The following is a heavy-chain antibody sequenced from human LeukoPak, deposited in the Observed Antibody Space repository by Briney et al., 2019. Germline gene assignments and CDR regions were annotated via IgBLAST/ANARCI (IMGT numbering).Heavy chain of an antibody. D-gene: IGHD6-6*01. CDR3: ARVEYSSSPHFDY. V-gene: IGHV3-48*01. CDR2: ISSSSSTI. J-gene: IGHJ4*02. CDR1: GFTFSSYS. Sequence: GGSLRLSCAASGFTFSSYSMNWVRQAPGKGLEWVSYISSSSSTIYYADSVKGRFTISRDNSKNTLFLQMNSLRAEDTAVYYCARVEYSSSPHFDYWGQGTLVTVSS.